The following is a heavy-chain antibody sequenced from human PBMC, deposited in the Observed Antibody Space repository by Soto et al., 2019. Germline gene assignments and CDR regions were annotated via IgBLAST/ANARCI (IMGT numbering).Heavy chain of an antibody. J-gene: IGHJ4*02. CDR1: GFALSTHA. CDR3: AKGFDYGDTKHIDH. D-gene: IGHD4-17*01. CDR2: ITNTGITT. V-gene: IGHV3-23*01. Sequence: GGSLRPSCAAPGFALSTHALPGVRQPPGKGLEWLSSITNTGITTHYADSVKGRFTISRENSRNTLHLQLNNLRVDDTAVYYCAKGFDYGDTKHIDHWGQGTLVTVSS.